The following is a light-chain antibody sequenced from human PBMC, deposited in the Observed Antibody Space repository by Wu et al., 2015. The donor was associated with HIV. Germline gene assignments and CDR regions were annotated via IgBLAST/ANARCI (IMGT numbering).Light chain of an antibody. V-gene: IGKV3-11*01. CDR2: DGS. CDR1: QSISGH. Sequence: NVLTQSPATMSLSPGERATLSCRASQSISGHLAWYQQKPGQAPRLLIYDGSHRPTGIPARFSGSGSGTDFTLTIKSLEPEDSAVYYCQQRSNWPPGLTFGGGSKVEIK. CDR3: QQRSNWPPGLT. J-gene: IGKJ4*01.